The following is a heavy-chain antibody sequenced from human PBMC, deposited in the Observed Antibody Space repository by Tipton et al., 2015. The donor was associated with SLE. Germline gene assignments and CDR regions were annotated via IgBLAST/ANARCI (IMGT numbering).Heavy chain of an antibody. Sequence: LRLSCTVSGGSISSGDYYWSWIRQPPGKGLEWIGEINHSGSTNYNPSLKSRVTISVDTSKNQFSLKLTSVTAADTAVYYCARDGRSGDPRDYWGQGTLVTVSS. J-gene: IGHJ4*02. V-gene: IGHV4-39*07. CDR1: GGSISSGDYY. D-gene: IGHD4-17*01. CDR2: INHSGST. CDR3: ARDGRSGDPRDY.